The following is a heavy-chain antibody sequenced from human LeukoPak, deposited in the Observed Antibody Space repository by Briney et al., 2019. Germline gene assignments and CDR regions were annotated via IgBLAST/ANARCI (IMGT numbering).Heavy chain of an antibody. D-gene: IGHD2-8*02. CDR2: IYYSGST. CDR1: GGSISSDDYY. J-gene: IGHJ4*02. Sequence: PSQTLSLTCTVSGGSISSDDYYWSWIRQPPGKGLEWIGYIYYSGSTYYNPSLKSRVTISVDTSKNQFSLKLSSVTAADTAVYYCARAPIGTGGVWHFDYWGQGTLVTVSS. CDR3: ARAPIGTGGVWHFDY. V-gene: IGHV4-30-4*08.